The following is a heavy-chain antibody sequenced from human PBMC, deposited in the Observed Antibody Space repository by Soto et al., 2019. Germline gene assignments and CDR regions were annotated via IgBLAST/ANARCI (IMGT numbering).Heavy chain of an antibody. CDR3: GAGPDYDFDYYGMDG. V-gene: IGHV1-58*01. Sequence: VKVSCKASGFTFTSSAVQWVRQARGQRLEWIGWIVVGSGNKNYAQKFQERGTITREMFQSTAYMELRSLRSEDTAVYYWGAGPDYDFDYYGMDGWGQGTTVTVSS. CDR2: IVVGSGNK. CDR1: GFTFTSSA. D-gene: IGHD3-3*01. J-gene: IGHJ6*02.